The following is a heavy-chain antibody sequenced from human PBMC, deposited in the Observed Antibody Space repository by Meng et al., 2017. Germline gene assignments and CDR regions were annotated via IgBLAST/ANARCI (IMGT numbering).Heavy chain of an antibody. J-gene: IGHJ4*02. D-gene: IGHD3-16*01. CDR3: ARDLGY. Sequence: GQLGETGGGLIQHGGCRRLACAAPGFTVSSNYVSWVRQAPGKGLEWVSVIYSGGSTYYADSVKGRFTISRDNSKNTLYLQMNSLRAEDTAVYYCARDLGYWGQGTLVTVSS. CDR1: GFTVSSNY. V-gene: IGHV3-53*02. CDR2: IYSGGST.